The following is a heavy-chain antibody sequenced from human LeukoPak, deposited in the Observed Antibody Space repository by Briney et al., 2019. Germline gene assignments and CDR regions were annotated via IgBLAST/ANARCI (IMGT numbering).Heavy chain of an antibody. V-gene: IGHV3-23*01. Sequence: GGSLRLSCAASGFTFSSYAMSWVRQAPGKGLEWVSAISGSGGSTSYGDSVKGRFAIFRDNSKTTLYLQMNILRAEDTAVYYCAKGSGGYSNYFDYWGQGTLVTVSS. CDR1: GFTFSSYA. J-gene: IGHJ4*02. CDR2: ISGSGGST. D-gene: IGHD4-11*01. CDR3: AKGSGGYSNYFDY.